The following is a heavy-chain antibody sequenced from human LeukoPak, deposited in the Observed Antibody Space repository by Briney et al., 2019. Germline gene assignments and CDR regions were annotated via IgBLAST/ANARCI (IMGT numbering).Heavy chain of an antibody. CDR3: AELGITMIGGV. D-gene: IGHD3-10*02. J-gene: IGHJ6*04. CDR2: INWNSGSI. Sequence: PGGSLRLSCAASGFTFDDYAMHWVRQAPGKGLEWVSGINWNSGSIDSADSVKGRFTISRDNAKNSLYLQMNSLRAEDMAVYYCAELGITMIGGVWGKGTTVTISS. CDR1: GFTFDDYA. V-gene: IGHV3-9*03.